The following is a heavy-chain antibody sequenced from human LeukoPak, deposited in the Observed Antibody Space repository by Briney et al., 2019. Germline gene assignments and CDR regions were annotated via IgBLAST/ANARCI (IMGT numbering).Heavy chain of an antibody. V-gene: IGHV3-23*01. CDR2: ISGSGGST. CDR3: AKGVRRITIFGVVITPYYYYGMDV. D-gene: IGHD3-3*01. J-gene: IGHJ6*02. Sequence: GGSLRLSCAASGFTFSSYAMSWVRQAPGKGLEWVSAISGSGGSTYYADSVKGRFTISGDNSKNTLYLQMNSLRAEDTAVYYCAKGVRRITIFGVVITPYYYYGMDVWGQGTTVTVSS. CDR1: GFTFSSYA.